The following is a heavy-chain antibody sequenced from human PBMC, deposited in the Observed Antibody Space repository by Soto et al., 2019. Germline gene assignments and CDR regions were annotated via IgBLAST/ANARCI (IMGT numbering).Heavy chain of an antibody. V-gene: IGHV1-69*13. CDR1: GGTFSSYA. CDR2: IIPIFGTA. D-gene: IGHD2-15*01. J-gene: IGHJ3*02. Sequence: GASVKVSCKASGGTFSSYAISWVRQAPGQGLEWMGGIIPIFGTANYAQKFQGRVTITADESTSTAYMELSSLRSEDTAVYYCATSRHIVVVVAAPAFDIWGQGTMVTVSS. CDR3: ATSRHIVVVVAAPAFDI.